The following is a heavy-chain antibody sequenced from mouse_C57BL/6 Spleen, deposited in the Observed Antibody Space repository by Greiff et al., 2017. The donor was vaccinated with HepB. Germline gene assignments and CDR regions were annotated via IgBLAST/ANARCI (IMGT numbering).Heavy chain of an antibody. CDR3: ARRLGRDWYFDV. Sequence: DVKLVESGGGLVKPGGSLKLSCAASGFTFSDYGMHWVRQAPEKGLEWVAYISSGSSTIYYADTVKGRFTISRDNAKNTLFLQMTSLRSEDTAMYYCARRLGRDWYFDVWGTGTTVTVSS. V-gene: IGHV5-17*01. CDR1: GFTFSDYG. CDR2: ISSGSSTI. D-gene: IGHD4-1*01. J-gene: IGHJ1*03.